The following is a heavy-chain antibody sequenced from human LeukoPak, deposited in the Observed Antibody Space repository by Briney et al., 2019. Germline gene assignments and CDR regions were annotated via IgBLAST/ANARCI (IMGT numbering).Heavy chain of an antibody. CDR2: ISGSGGST. D-gene: IGHD4-17*01. CDR3: AKDATTRAGGYYYGMDV. CDR1: GFTFSNYA. V-gene: IGHV3-23*01. Sequence: PGGSLRLSCAASGFTFSNYAMSWVRQALGEGLEWVSAISGSGGSTYYADSVNGRFTISRDNSKNTLYLQMNSLRAEDTAIYYCAKDATTRAGGYYYGMDVWGQGTTVTVSS. J-gene: IGHJ6*02.